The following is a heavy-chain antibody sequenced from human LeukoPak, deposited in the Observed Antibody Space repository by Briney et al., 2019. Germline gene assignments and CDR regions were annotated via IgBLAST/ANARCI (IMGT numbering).Heavy chain of an antibody. CDR2: LSFDGSNK. Sequence: GSLRLSCAASGFTFHNYAMHWVRQAPGKGLEWVAVLSFDGSNKYYADSVKGRFTISRDNSKNTLYLQMNSLRAEDTAVYYCAKDLYCSSTSCYPYYYYYGMDVWGQGTTVTVSS. CDR3: AKDLYCSSTSCYPYYYYYGMDV. V-gene: IGHV3-30*04. J-gene: IGHJ6*02. CDR1: GFTFHNYA. D-gene: IGHD2-2*01.